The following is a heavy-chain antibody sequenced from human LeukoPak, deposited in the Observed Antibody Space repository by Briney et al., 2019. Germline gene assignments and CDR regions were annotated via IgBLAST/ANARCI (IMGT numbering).Heavy chain of an antibody. CDR3: ARALSRGYSGYDYGLGY. Sequence: ASVKVSSMASGYTFSSYGISWVRQAPGQGLEWMGWISASNGNTNYAQKLQGRVTMTTETSTSTAYMELRSLRSDDTAVYYCARALSRGYSGYDYGLGYWGQGTLVTVSS. V-gene: IGHV1-18*01. CDR2: ISASNGNT. D-gene: IGHD5-12*01. CDR1: GYTFSSYG. J-gene: IGHJ4*02.